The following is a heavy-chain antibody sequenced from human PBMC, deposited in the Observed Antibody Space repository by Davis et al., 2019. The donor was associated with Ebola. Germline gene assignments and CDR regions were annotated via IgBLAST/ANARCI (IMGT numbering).Heavy chain of an antibody. V-gene: IGHV3-30*02. J-gene: IGHJ4*02. Sequence: PGGSLRLSCAASGFTFSSYGMHWVRQAPGKGLEWVAFIRYDGSNKYYADSVKGRFTISRDNSQNTLSLQMNSLRAEDTAVYYCAKVWSEGQQWLVHSVGALGYWGQGTLVTVSS. CDR1: GFTFSSYG. CDR2: IRYDGSNK. CDR3: AKVWSEGQQWLVHSVGALGY. D-gene: IGHD6-19*01.